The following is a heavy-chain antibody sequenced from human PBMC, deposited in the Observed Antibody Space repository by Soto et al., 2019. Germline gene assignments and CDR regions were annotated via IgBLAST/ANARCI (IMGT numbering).Heavy chain of an antibody. V-gene: IGHV3-11*06. Sequence: GSLRLSCAASGFTFSDYYMSWIRQAPGKGLEWVSYISSSTFYTNYADSVKGRFTISRDNAKNPLYLQMNNLRAEDTAVYYCATDDSSVLEYFDYWGQGILVTVSS. CDR1: GFTFSDYY. J-gene: IGHJ4*02. D-gene: IGHD3-22*01. CDR2: ISSSTFYT. CDR3: ATDDSSVLEYFDY.